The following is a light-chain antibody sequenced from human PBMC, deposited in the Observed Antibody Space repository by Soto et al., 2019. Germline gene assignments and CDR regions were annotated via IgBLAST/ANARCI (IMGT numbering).Light chain of an antibody. CDR1: QIISSW. V-gene: IGKV1-5*01. Sequence: DIQMTQSPSTLSASVGDIFTITCRASQIISSWLAWYQQKPGKAPKLLIYDASSSVRGVPSRLSGCGSGTESTISISILQPDAFATDDCQQYYSYWTFGQGTKVELK. CDR3: QQYYSYWT. CDR2: DAS. J-gene: IGKJ1*01.